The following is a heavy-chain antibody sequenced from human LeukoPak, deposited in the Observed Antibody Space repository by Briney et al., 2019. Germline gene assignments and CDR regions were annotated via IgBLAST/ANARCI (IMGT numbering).Heavy chain of an antibody. V-gene: IGHV4-61*02. CDR3: ARGYFDWLSTYFDY. CDR1: GCSISRGSYY. CDR2: IYTSGST. D-gene: IGHD3-9*01. Sequence: SQTLSLTCTVSGCSISRGSYYWSWIRQPAGKGLEWLGRIYTSGSTNYNPSLKSRVTISVDTSKNQFSLKLSSVTAADTAVYCCARGYFDWLSTYFDYWGQGTLVTVSS. J-gene: IGHJ4*02.